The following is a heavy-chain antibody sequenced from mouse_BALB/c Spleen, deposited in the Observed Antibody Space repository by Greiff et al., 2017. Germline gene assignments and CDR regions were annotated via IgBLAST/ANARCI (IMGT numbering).Heavy chain of an antibody. CDR2: IDPENGDT. V-gene: IGHV14-4*02. CDR3: NARVYTYYFDY. Sequence: EVQLQQSGAELVRSGASVKLSCTASGFNIKDYYMHWVKQRPEQGLEWIGWIDPENGDTEYAPKFQGKATMTADTSSNTAYLQLSSLTSEDTAVYYCNARVYTYYFDYWGQGTTLTVSS. J-gene: IGHJ2*01. CDR1: GFNIKDYY.